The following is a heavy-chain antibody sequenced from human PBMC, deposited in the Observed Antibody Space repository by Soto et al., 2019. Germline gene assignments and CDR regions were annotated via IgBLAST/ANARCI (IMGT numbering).Heavy chain of an antibody. J-gene: IGHJ5*02. CDR1: GFTCRSFT. V-gene: IGHV3-21*01. CDR3: TRDASRDRRPPGWFDP. CDR2: ISSNSTYI. Sequence: GGSVRLACAASGFTCRSFTMNCVRQSPGKGLEWVSTISSNSTYIDYTDALRGRFTISRDNAKNSLHLQMNSLRAEDTAVYYCTRDASRDRRPPGWFDP.